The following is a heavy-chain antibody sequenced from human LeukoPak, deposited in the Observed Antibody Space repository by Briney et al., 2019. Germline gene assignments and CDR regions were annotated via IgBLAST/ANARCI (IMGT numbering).Heavy chain of an antibody. CDR1: GGPMRSYY. J-gene: IGHJ4*02. Sequence: SVTLSLTCTLSGGPMRSYYGSWIRQSPGKGLEGIGFISSSGNPSYRPSLKSRVPISVDTSKSQCSLRLTSMTAADPAIYYCARGRNHNGGMFFDSWAQGTLVTVSS. V-gene: IGHV4-59*01. D-gene: IGHD4-23*01. CDR2: ISSSGNP. CDR3: ARGRNHNGGMFFDS.